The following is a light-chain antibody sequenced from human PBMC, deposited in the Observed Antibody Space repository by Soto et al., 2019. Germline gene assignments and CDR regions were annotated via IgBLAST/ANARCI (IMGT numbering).Light chain of an antibody. Sequence: EIVMTQSPVTLSVYPGERATLSCRASQSVSSNLAWYQQKPGQAPRLLIYGASTRATGIPARFSGSESGTEFTLTISSLQSEDFAVYYCQQYNNWPRTFGQGTKVDIK. V-gene: IGKV3-15*01. J-gene: IGKJ1*01. CDR1: QSVSSN. CDR2: GAS. CDR3: QQYNNWPRT.